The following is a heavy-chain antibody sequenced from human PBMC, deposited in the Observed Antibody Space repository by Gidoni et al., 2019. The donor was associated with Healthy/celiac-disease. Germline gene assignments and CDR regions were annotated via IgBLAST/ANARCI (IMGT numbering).Heavy chain of an antibody. V-gene: IGHV3-23*04. CDR2: ISGSGGST. CDR3: AKDLRPLLYSGYDYDAFDI. D-gene: IGHD5-12*01. Sequence: EVQLVESGGGLVQPGGSLRLSCAASGFTFSSYAMSWVRQAPGKGLEWVSAISGSGGSTYYADSVKGRFTISRDNSKNTLYLQMNSLRAEDTAVYDCAKDLRPLLYSGYDYDAFDIWGQGTMVTVSS. J-gene: IGHJ3*02. CDR1: GFTFSSYA.